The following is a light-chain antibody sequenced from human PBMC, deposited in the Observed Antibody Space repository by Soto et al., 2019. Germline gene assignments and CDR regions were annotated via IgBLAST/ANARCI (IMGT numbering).Light chain of an antibody. Sequence: DIQRTQSPSTLSASVGDRVTITCRASQSINSWLAWYQQRPGKAPKLLIYKASSLQSGVPSRFSGSGSGTEFTLTISRLQPDDFATYYCQQYNSYPHTFGQGTKLEIK. CDR3: QQYNSYPHT. J-gene: IGKJ2*01. CDR2: KAS. V-gene: IGKV1-5*03. CDR1: QSINSW.